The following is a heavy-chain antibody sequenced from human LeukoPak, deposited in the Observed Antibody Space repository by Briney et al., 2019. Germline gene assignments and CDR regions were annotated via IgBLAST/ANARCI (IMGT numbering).Heavy chain of an antibody. J-gene: IGHJ4*02. Sequence: PSETLSLTCTVSGGSISSSSYYWGWIRQPPGKGLEWIGSIYYSGSTYYNPSLKSRVTISVDTSKNQFSLKLSSATAADTAVYYCASYTGSGSYRNYWGQGTLVTVSS. CDR2: IYYSGST. CDR3: ASYTGSGSYRNY. D-gene: IGHD1-26*01. V-gene: IGHV4-39*01. CDR1: GGSISSSSYY.